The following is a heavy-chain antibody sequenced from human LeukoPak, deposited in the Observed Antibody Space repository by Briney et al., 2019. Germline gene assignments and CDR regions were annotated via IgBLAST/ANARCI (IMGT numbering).Heavy chain of an antibody. V-gene: IGHV3-21*01. CDR2: ISSSISYI. J-gene: IGHJ4*02. CDR1: GFTFSSYS. CDR3: PSDSSGWLFDY. D-gene: IGHD6-19*01. Sequence: PGGSLRLSCAASGFTFSSYSMNWVRQAPGKGLEWGSSISSSISYIYYADSVKGRFTISRDNAKNSLDLQMNSLRAEDTPGYYWPSDSSGWLFDYWGQGTLVTVSS.